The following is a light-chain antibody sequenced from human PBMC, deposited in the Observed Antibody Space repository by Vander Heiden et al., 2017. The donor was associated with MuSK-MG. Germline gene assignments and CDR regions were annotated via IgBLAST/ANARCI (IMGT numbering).Light chain of an antibody. CDR1: QSVSSN. J-gene: IGKJ4*01. V-gene: IGKV3-15*01. CDR3: QQHNNWPSLT. CDR2: GAS. Sequence: IVPTPSPATLSVSPGERATLSCRASQSVSSNLAWYQQKPGQAPRLLIYGASTRATGIPARFSGSGYGTEFTLTISSRQSEDFAVYYCQQHNNWPSLTFGGGTRVEIK.